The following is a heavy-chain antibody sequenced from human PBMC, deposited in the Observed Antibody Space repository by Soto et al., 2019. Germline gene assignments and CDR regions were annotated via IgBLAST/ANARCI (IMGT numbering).Heavy chain of an antibody. Sequence: QVQLQESGPGLVKPSQTLSLTCTVSGGSISSGGYYWSWIRQHPGKGLEWIGYIYYSGSTYYNPSLKSRVTISVDTSKHPFSLNLSAVTAADTAVYYGARDPNGAAAAFDIWCQDTMVTVSS. J-gene: IGHJ3*02. V-gene: IGHV4-31*03. CDR2: IYYSGST. CDR3: ARDPNGAAAAFDI. D-gene: IGHD4-17*01. CDR1: GGSISSGGYY.